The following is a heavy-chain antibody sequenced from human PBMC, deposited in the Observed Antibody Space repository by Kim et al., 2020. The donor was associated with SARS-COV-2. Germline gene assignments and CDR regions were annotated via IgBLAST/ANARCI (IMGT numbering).Heavy chain of an antibody. CDR1: GYTFTSYA. D-gene: IGHD3-10*01. V-gene: IGHV7-4-1*02. CDR2: INTNTGNP. Sequence: ASVKVSCKASGYTFTSYAMNWVRQAPGQGLEWMGWINTNTGNPTYAQGFTGRFVFSLDTSVSTAYLQISSLKAEDTAVYYCARQPSTPYYYGSGSSYYYYGMDVWGQGTTVTVSS. CDR3: ARQPSTPYYYGSGSSYYYYGMDV. J-gene: IGHJ6*02.